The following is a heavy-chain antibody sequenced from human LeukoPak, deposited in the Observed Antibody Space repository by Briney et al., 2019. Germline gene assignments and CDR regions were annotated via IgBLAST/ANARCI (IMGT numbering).Heavy chain of an antibody. CDR2: INTDGSST. D-gene: IGHD3-3*01. CDR1: GFTFSSYW. V-gene: IGHV3-74*01. CDR3: ARTIGGPGKIDY. Sequence: GGSLRLSCAASGFTFSSYWMHWVRQAPGKGLVWVSRINTDGSSTSYADSVKGRFTISRDNAKNTLYLQMNSLRAEDTAVYYCARTIGGPGKIDYWGQGTLVTVSS. J-gene: IGHJ4*02.